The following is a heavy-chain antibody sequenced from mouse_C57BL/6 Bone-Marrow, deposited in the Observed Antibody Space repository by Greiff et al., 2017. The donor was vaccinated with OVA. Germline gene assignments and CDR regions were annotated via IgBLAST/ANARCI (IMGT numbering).Heavy chain of an antibody. D-gene: IGHD4-1*01. CDR2: IYPGSGRT. V-gene: IGHV1-55*01. CDR3: ATNCGDGACY. CDR1: GYTFTSYW. Sequence: VQLQQPGAELVKPGASVKMSCKASGYTFTSYWITWVKQRPGQGLEWIGDIYPGSGRTNYNEKFKSKATLTVDTSSSTAYMQLSSLTSEEAAVDYCATNCGDGACYWGQGTKLTVSA. J-gene: IGHJ2*01.